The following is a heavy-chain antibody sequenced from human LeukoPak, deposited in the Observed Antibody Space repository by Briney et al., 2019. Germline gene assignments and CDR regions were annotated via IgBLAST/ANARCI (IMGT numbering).Heavy chain of an antibody. Sequence: GAYLKSSCKGSGYSLTSYWIGWVRQMPGKGLEWMGSIYPGDSDTRYSPSFQGQVTISADKSISTAYLQWSSLKASDTAMYYCARRQSFAMITFGGVIAPSYGMDVWGQGTTVTVSS. CDR3: ARRQSFAMITFGGVIAPSYGMDV. V-gene: IGHV5-51*01. D-gene: IGHD3-16*02. CDR1: GYSLTSYW. J-gene: IGHJ6*02. CDR2: IYPGDSDT.